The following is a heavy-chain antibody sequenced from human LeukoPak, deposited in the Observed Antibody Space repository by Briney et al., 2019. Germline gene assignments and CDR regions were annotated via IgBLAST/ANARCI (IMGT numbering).Heavy chain of an antibody. CDR3: AKATGTLGN. D-gene: IGHD1-1*01. CDR2: ISYDETNK. CDR1: GFTFTNYA. J-gene: IGHJ4*02. V-gene: IGHV3-30*04. Sequence: GRSLRLSCAASGFTFTNYAMHWVRQAPGKGLEWVAVISYDETNKYYEDSVKGRFTISRDNSKNTLYLQMNSLTAEDTAIYYCAKATGTLGNWGQGTLVTVSS.